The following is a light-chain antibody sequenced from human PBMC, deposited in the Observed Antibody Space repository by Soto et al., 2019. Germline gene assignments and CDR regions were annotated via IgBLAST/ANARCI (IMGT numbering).Light chain of an antibody. CDR2: EGS. Sequence: QSALTQPASVSGSPGQSITFSCTGTSSDVGSYNLVSWYQQHPGKAPKLMIYEGSKRPSGVSIRFSGSKSGNTASLTISGLQAEDEADYYCCSYAGSSTYVFGTGTKLTVL. CDR3: CSYAGSSTYV. J-gene: IGLJ1*01. V-gene: IGLV2-23*01. CDR1: SSDVGSYNL.